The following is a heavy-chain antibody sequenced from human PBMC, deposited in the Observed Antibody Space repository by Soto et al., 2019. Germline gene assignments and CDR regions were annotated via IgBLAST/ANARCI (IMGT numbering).Heavy chain of an antibody. V-gene: IGHV3-30*18. CDR2: ISYDGSNK. CDR1: GFTFSSYG. Sequence: QVQLVESGGGVVQPGRSLRLSCAASGFTFSSYGMHWVRQAPGKGLEWVAVISYDGSNKYYADSVKGRFTISRDNSKNTLYLQMNSLRAEDTAVYYCAKQGEQLGSYYYYGMDVWGQGTTVTVSS. J-gene: IGHJ6*02. CDR3: AKQGEQLGSYYYYGMDV. D-gene: IGHD6-13*01.